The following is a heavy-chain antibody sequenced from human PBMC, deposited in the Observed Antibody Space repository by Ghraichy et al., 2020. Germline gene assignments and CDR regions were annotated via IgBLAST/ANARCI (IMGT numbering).Heavy chain of an antibody. CDR2: ISGSGGST. D-gene: IGHD3-9*01. V-gene: IGHV3-23*01. CDR1: GFTFSSYA. CDR3: AKDPVSENYDILTGYYRGGDY. Sequence: GGSLRLSCAASGFTFSSYAMSWVRQAPGKGLEWVSAISGSGGSTYYADSVKGRFTISRDNSKNTLYLQMNSLRAEDTAVYYCAKDPVSENYDILTGYYRGGDYWGQGTLVTVSS. J-gene: IGHJ4*02.